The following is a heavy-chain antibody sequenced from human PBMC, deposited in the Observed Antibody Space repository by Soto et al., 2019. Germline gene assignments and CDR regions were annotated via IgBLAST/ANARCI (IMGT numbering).Heavy chain of an antibody. CDR2: IYSGGST. CDR1: GFTVSSNY. CDR3: ARESYDFWSGYYDY. D-gene: IGHD3-3*01. J-gene: IGHJ4*02. V-gene: IGHV3-66*01. Sequence: EVQLVESGGGLVQPGGSLRLSCAASGFTVSSNYMSWVRQAPGKGLEWVSVIYSGGSTYYADSVKGRFTISRDNSKNTLYLQMNSLRAEDTAVYYCARESYDFWSGYYDYWGQGTLVTVSS.